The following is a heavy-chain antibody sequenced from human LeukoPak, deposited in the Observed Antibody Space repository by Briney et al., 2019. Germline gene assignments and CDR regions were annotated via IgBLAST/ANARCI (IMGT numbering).Heavy chain of an antibody. J-gene: IGHJ4*02. CDR2: IYTSGST. Sequence: SETLSLTCTVSGGSISSGSYYWSWIRQPAGKGLEWIGRIYTSGSTNYNPSLKSRVTISVDTSKNQFSLKLSSVTAADTAVYYCAREDYGDYPYYFDYWGQGTLVTVSS. V-gene: IGHV4-61*02. CDR1: GGSISSGSYY. D-gene: IGHD4-17*01. CDR3: AREDYGDYPYYFDY.